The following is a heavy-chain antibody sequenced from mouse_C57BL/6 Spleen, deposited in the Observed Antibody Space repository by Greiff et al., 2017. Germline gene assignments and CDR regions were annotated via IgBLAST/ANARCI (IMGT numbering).Heavy chain of an antibody. D-gene: IGHD2-3*01. Sequence: VQLQQPGAELVKPGASVKLSCKASGYTFTSYWMQWVKQRPGQGLEWIGEIDPSDSYTNYNQKFKGKATLTVDTSSSTAYMQLSSLTSEDSAVYYCARWGRDGYYDYWGQGTTLTVSS. J-gene: IGHJ2*01. V-gene: IGHV1-50*01. CDR2: IDPSDSYT. CDR3: ARWGRDGYYDY. CDR1: GYTFTSYW.